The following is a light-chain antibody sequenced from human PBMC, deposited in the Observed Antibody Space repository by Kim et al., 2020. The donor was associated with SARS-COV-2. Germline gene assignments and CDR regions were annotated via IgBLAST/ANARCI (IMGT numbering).Light chain of an antibody. CDR3: QQYGSSPLT. J-gene: IGKJ4*01. V-gene: IGKV3-20*01. CDR2: GAS. CDR1: QTVISNY. Sequence: LSPGERATLPCRASQTVISNYLAWYQQKPGQAPRLLIYGASSRATGIPDRFSGSGSGTDFTLTISSLEPEDFAVYNCQQYGSSPLTFGGGTKLEI.